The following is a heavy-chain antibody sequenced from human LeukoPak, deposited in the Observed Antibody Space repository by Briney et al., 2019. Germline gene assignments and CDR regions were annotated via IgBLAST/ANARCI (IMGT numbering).Heavy chain of an antibody. CDR1: GYTFHNYG. J-gene: IGHJ6*02. V-gene: IGHV1-18*01. CDR2: ISPYSGNT. CDR3: TRDHCSYINCYEDYYHGMDV. D-gene: IGHD2-2*01. Sequence: ASVKVSCKASGYTFHNYGISWVRQAPGQGLEWMGWISPYSGNTDYTERLQGRATMTTDTSTTTAFMELRSLRSDDTAVYYCTRDHCSYINCYEDYYHGMDVWGQGTTVTVSS.